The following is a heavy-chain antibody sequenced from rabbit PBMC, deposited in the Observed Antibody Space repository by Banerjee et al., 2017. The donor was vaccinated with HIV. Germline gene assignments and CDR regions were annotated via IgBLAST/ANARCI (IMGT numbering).Heavy chain of an antibody. J-gene: IGHJ4*01. CDR1: GFTISSSYY. CDR2: IYGGSSGDT. V-gene: IGHV1S45*01. Sequence: QEQLVESGGGLVKPEGSLALTCKASGFTISSSYYMCWVRQAPGKGLEWIACIYGGSSGDTYYASWAKGRFTISKTSSTTMTLQMTSLTAADTATYFCGRHGGSASYDLWGPGTLVTVS. CDR3: GRHGGSASYDL. D-gene: IGHD4-2*01.